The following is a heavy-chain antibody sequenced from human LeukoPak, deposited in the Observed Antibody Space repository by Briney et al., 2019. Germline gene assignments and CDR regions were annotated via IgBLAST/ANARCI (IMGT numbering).Heavy chain of an antibody. CDR3: VSGYCSGGSCLGDGYFQH. V-gene: IGHV3-64D*06. D-gene: IGHD2-15*01. J-gene: IGHJ1*01. CDR1: GFTFSSYA. CDR2: ISSNGGST. Sequence: GGSLRLSCSASGFTFSSYAMHWVRQAPGKGLEYVSAISSNGGSTYYADSVKGRFTISRDNSKNTLYLQMSSLRAEDTAVYYCVSGYCSGGSCLGDGYFQHWGRGTLVTVSS.